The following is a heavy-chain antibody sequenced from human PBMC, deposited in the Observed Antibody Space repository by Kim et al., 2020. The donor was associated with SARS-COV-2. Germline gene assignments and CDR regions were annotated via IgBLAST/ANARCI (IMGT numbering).Heavy chain of an antibody. V-gene: IGHV1-24*01. D-gene: IGHD3-3*01. CDR3: ARGGIFGAANTFDP. Sequence: ASVKVSCKVSGYTLTELSMHWVRQAPGKGLEWMGGFDPEDGETIYSQKFHDRVTMTADTSTDTAYMELSSLRSEDTAVYYCARGGIFGAANTFDPWGQGT. J-gene: IGHJ5*02. CDR2: FDPEDGET. CDR1: GYTLTELS.